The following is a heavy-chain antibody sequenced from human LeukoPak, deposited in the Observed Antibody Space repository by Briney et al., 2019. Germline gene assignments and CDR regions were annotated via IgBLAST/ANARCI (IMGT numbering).Heavy chain of an antibody. CDR2: INGGNGDT. Sequence: VASVKVSCKASGYTLSNSAIHWVRQAPGQRLEWMGWINGGNGDTKSSQKFQDRVTITRDTSASTAYMELSRLRSDDTAVYYCARGGYDFVYYYYGMDVWGQGTTVTVSS. CDR1: GYTLSNSA. CDR3: ARGGYDFVYYYYGMDV. V-gene: IGHV1-3*01. J-gene: IGHJ6*02. D-gene: IGHD3-3*01.